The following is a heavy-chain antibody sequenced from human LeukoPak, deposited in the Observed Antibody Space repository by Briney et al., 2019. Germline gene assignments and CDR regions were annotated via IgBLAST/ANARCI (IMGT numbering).Heavy chain of an antibody. J-gene: IGHJ4*02. D-gene: IGHD2-15*01. V-gene: IGHV2-5*01. CDR3: AHRGYDALGGY. CDR1: GFPLTTRGAG. CDR2: IYWNDDK. Sequence: SGPTLVKSTPTLTLTFSFSGFPLTTRGAGVGWIRQPPVTAVEWLALIYWNDDKRYSPSLKSRLTITKDTSKNRVVLTMTNMDPVYTGTYYCAHRGYDALGGYWGQGTLVTVSS.